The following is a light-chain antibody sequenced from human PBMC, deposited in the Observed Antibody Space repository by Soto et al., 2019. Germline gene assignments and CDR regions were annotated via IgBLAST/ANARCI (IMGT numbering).Light chain of an antibody. CDR3: SSYTTTRPVI. CDR1: SSDIGAYNY. CDR2: DVS. J-gene: IGLJ2*01. Sequence: QSVLTQNASVSGSPGQSITISCTGTSSDIGAYNYVSWYQQHPGKAPKLMIYDVSSRPSGLSNRFSGSKSGNTASLTISGLQAEDEADYYCSSYTTTRPVIFGGGTKLTVL. V-gene: IGLV2-14*03.